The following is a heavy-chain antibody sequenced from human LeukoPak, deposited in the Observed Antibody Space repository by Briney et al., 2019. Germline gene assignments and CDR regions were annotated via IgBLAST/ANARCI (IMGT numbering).Heavy chain of an antibody. V-gene: IGHV3-23*01. CDR2: ISGAGDYT. CDR3: AKQVRGDSSGFYPPDY. D-gene: IGHD3-22*01. Sequence: GGSLRLSCAASGFTFSSYSMNWVRQAPGKGLEWVSVISGAGDYTNYADSVKGRFAISRDNANNTLYLQMNCLRAEDTAVYYCAKQVRGDSSGFYPPDYWGQGTLVTVSS. CDR1: GFTFSSYS. J-gene: IGHJ4*02.